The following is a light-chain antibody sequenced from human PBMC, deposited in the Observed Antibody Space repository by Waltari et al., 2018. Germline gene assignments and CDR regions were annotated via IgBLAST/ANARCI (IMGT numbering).Light chain of an antibody. CDR3: SSYAGTDVV. Sequence: QSALTQPPSASGSPGQSVTISCTGTSTAVGGYHYVSWYQQHPGKAPKIMIYEVSKRPSGVPDRFSGSKSGNTASLTVSGLQAEDEADYYCSSYAGTDVVFGGGTKLTVL. CDR1: STAVGGYHY. CDR2: EVS. V-gene: IGLV2-8*01. J-gene: IGLJ2*01.